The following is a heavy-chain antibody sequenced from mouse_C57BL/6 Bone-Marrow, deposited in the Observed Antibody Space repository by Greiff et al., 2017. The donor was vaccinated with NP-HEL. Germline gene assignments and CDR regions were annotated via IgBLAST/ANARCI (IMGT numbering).Heavy chain of an antibody. Sequence: VQLKQSGPVLVKPGASVKMSCKASGYTFTDYYMNWVKQSHGKSLEWIGVINPYNGGTSYNQKFKGKAALTVDKSSSTAYMELNSLTSEDSAVDYCAGGGGSADWGQGALVTVAA. J-gene: IGHJ3*01. CDR1: GYTFTDYY. CDR3: AGGGGSAD. CDR2: INPYNGGT. V-gene: IGHV1-19*01.